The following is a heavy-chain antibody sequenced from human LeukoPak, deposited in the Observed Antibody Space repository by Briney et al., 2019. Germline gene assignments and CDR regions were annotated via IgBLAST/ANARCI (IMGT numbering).Heavy chain of an antibody. D-gene: IGHD3-22*01. CDR3: ARGGDYYDSSGYSYDY. CDR1: GGTFSSYA. J-gene: IGHJ4*02. CDR2: IIPIFGTA. V-gene: IGHV1-69*01. Sequence: SVKVSCKASGGTFSSYAISWVRQAPGQGLEWMGGIIPIFGTANYAQKFQGRVTITADESTSTAYMELSSLRSEDTAVYYCARGGDYYDSSGYSYDYWGQGTLVTVSS.